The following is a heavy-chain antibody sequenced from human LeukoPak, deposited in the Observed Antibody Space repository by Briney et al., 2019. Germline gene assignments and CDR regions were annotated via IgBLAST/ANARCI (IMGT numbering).Heavy chain of an antibody. J-gene: IGHJ4*02. CDR1: GDSISSNDYY. CDR3: ARHSSSWSPGPDY. D-gene: IGHD6-13*01. V-gene: IGHV4-39*01. CDR2: IYYSGST. Sequence: PSETLSLTCTVSGDSISSNDYYWGWIRQPPGKGLERIGTIYYSGSTYYKPSLKSRVTISLDTSKNQFSLKLSSVSAADTAVYYCARHSSSWSPGPDYWGQGTLVIVSS.